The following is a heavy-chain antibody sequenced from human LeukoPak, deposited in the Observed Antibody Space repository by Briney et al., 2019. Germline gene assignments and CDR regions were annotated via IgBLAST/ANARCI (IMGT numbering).Heavy chain of an antibody. CDR2: ISSSGGVT. CDR1: GFTFSSYS. Sequence: PAGSLTLSCEVSGFTFSSYSMTWVRQAPGQGMERVSVISSSGGVTHYSDSVRGRFTISRDNSKNTLYLQMNSLRAEYTALYYCAKYRYDSSGGRNFDYWGQGILVTVSS. V-gene: IGHV3-23*01. D-gene: IGHD3-22*01. J-gene: IGHJ4*02. CDR3: AKYRYDSSGGRNFDY.